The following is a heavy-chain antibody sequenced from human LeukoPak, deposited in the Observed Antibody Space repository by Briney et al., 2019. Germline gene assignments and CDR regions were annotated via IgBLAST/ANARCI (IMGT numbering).Heavy chain of an antibody. D-gene: IGHD1-26*01. CDR1: GYIFTGYY. J-gene: IGHJ4*02. CDR3: ARGPYSGSYKFFDY. CDR2: INPNLGVT. V-gene: IGHV1-2*02. Sequence: ASVKVSCKASGYIFTGYYLHWVRQAPGQGLEWMGWINPNLGVTKYAQKFQGRVTMTRDTSISTAYMEVSRLTSDDTAMYYCARGPYSGSYKFFDYWGRGTLVPVSS.